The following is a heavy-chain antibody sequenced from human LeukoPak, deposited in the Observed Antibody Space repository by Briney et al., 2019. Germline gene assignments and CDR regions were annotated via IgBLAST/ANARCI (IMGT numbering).Heavy chain of an antibody. D-gene: IGHD3-10*01. J-gene: IGHJ4*02. V-gene: IGHV4-39*01. CDR2: IYYSGST. Sequence: SETLSLTCTVSGGSIISSGYYWGWIRQPPGKGLEWIGSIYYSGSTYYNPSLKSRVTISVDTSKNQFSLKLNSVTATDTAAYSCVRPANEGSGRSIVDFWGQGTLVAVS. CDR1: GGSIISSGYY. CDR3: VRPANEGSGRSIVDF.